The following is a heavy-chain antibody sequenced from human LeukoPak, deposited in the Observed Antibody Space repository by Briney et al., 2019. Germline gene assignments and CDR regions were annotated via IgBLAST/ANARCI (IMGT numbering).Heavy chain of an antibody. D-gene: IGHD2/OR15-2a*01. CDR1: GFTFSSYE. CDR2: IRYDGSNK. CDR3: ADNKRGRNYYYYMDV. V-gene: IGHV3-30*02. J-gene: IGHJ6*03. Sequence: PGGSLRLSSAASGFTFSSYEMNWVRQAPGKGLEWVAFIRYDGSNKYYADSVKGRFTISRDNSENTLYLQMISLRPDDTAVYYCADNKRGRNYYYYMDVWGKGTTVTISS.